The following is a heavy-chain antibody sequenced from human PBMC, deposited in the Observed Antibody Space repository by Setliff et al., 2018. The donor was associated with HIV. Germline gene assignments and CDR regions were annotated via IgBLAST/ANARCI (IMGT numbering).Heavy chain of an antibody. J-gene: IGHJ5*02. Sequence: PSETLSLTCTVSGGSISSGGYFWSWIRQLPGKGLEWIGCVYHRGTTYYNPSLKSRLAMSVDTSKNKFFLKLNSLTAADTAVYYCSLQHGRPMRWFDPWGPGTLVTVSS. D-gene: IGHD2-2*01. CDR3: SLQHGRPMRWFDP. V-gene: IGHV4-39*01. CDR1: GGSISSGGYF. CDR2: VYHRGTT.